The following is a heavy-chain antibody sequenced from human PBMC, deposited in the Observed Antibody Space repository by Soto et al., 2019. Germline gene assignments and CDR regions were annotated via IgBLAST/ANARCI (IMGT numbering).Heavy chain of an antibody. D-gene: IGHD1-26*01. CDR2: IYWDDDK. CDR1: GFSLSTSGVG. CDR3: AHIVGAPNWFDP. Sequence: QITLKESGPTLVKPTQTLTLTCTFSGFSLSTSGVGVGWIRQPPGKALEWLALIYWDDDKRYSPSLKSRLTITKDTSKTQVVLTMTTMDPVDTATYYCAHIVGAPNWFDPWGQGTLVTVSS. J-gene: IGHJ5*02. V-gene: IGHV2-5*02.